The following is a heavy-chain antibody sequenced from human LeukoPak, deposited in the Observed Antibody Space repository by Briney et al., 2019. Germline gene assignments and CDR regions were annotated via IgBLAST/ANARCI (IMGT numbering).Heavy chain of an antibody. CDR1: GFTFSRYA. J-gene: IGHJ5*02. CDR2: ISYDGNTQ. Sequence: GRSLRLSCAASGFTFSRYAFHWVRQAPGKGLEWVAVISYDGNTQYYADSVKGRFTISRDNSKSTVYLQMNSLRAGDTAVYYCARPQYEIWSGYLLINHWGQGTLVTVSS. D-gene: IGHD3-3*01. V-gene: IGHV3-30*01. CDR3: ARPQYEIWSGYLLINH.